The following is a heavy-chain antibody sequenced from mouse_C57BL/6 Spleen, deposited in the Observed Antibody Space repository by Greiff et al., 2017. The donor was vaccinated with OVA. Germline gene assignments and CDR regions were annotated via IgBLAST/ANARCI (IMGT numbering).Heavy chain of an antibody. CDR2: ISSGSSTT. CDR3: ARKRGIYDYEGFAY. Sequence: DVMLVESGGGLVKPGGSLKLSCAASGFTFSDYGMHWVRQAPGKGLEWVGYISSGSSTTYYADKVKGRFTIPRDNANNTLFLQMPSLRSEDTAMYYCARKRGIYDYEGFAYWGQGTLVTVSA. V-gene: IGHV5-17*01. CDR1: GFTFSDYG. J-gene: IGHJ3*01. D-gene: IGHD2-4*01.